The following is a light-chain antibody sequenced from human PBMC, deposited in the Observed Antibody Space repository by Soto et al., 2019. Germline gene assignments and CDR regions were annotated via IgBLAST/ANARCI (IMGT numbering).Light chain of an antibody. CDR1: QSVDTTY. Sequence: EIVLMQSPGTLSLSPGERATLSCRASQSVDTTYLGWYQQKPGQAPRLLIYGTSSRAPGIPDRISGSRSGTDFTRTISRLEPEDYAVYYCQQYGNSPLTFGGGTKVE. J-gene: IGKJ4*01. V-gene: IGKV3-20*01. CDR2: GTS. CDR3: QQYGNSPLT.